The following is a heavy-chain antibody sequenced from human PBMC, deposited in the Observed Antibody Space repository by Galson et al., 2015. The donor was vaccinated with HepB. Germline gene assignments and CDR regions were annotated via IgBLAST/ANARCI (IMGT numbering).Heavy chain of an antibody. CDR1: GGTFSSYA. CDR3: ADVVGSGWHLDY. J-gene: IGHJ4*02. D-gene: IGHD6-19*01. V-gene: IGHV1-69*06. Sequence: SVKVSCKASGGTFSSYAISWVRQAPGQGLEWMGGIIPIFGTANYAQKFQGRVTITADKSTSTAYMELSSLRSEDTAVYYCADVVGSGWHLDYWGQGTLVTVSS. CDR2: IIPIFGTA.